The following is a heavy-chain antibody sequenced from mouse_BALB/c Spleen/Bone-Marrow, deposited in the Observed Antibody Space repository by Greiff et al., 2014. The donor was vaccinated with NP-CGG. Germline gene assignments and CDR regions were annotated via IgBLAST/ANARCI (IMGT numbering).Heavy chain of an antibody. V-gene: IGHV2-9*02. CDR1: GFSLTSYG. D-gene: IGHD1-1*01. CDR2: IWAGGST. CDR3: AREGDYYGSSDY. Sequence: VHVVESGPSLVAPSQSLSITCTVSGFSLTSYGVHWVRQPPGKGLEWLGVIWAGGSTNYNSALMSRLSISKDNSKSQVFLKMNSLQTDDTAMYYCAREGDYYGSSDYWGQGTTLTVSS. J-gene: IGHJ2*01.